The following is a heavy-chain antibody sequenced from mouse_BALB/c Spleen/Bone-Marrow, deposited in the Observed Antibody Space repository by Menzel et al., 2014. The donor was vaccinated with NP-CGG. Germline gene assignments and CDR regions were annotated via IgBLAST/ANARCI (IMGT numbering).Heavy chain of an antibody. V-gene: IGHV14-3*02. CDR3: ARNGNYGAWFSY. CDR2: IDPANGNT. J-gene: IGHJ3*01. Sequence: VQLQQSGAELVKPGASVKLSCTASGFNIKDTYMHWVKQRPEQGLEWIGRIDPANGNTKYDPKFQGKDTITAVTPSNTAYLQLSILTSEDTAVYYCARNGNYGAWFSYWGQGTLVTVSA. D-gene: IGHD2-1*01. CDR1: GFNIKDTY.